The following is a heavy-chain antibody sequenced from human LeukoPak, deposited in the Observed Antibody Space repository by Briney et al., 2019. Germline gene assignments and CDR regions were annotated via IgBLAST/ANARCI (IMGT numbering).Heavy chain of an antibody. CDR2: IYYSGST. CDR1: GGSISSYY. CDR3: ARGAIQLWHDY. D-gene: IGHD5-18*01. V-gene: IGHV4-59*01. J-gene: IGHJ4*02. Sequence: SETLSLTCTVSGGSISSYYWSWIRQPPGKGLEWIGYIYYSGSTNYNPSLKSRVTISVDTSKNQFSLKLSSVTAADTAVYYCARGAIQLWHDYWGQGTLVTVSS.